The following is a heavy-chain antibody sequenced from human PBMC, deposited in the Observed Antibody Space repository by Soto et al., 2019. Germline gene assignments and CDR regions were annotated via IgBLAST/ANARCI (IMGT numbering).Heavy chain of an antibody. V-gene: IGHV4-4*02. D-gene: IGHD3-22*01. CDR2: VFHTGST. Sequence: SETLSLTCAVSGGSISSSNWWSWVRQSPGRGLEWIGEVFHTGSTDYNPSLKSRVTMSVDKSKNQFSLKLSSVTAADTAVYYCARNVGYYYDDSPTGHFDYWGQGTLVTVSS. CDR3: ARNVGYYYDDSPTGHFDY. CDR1: GGSISSSNW. J-gene: IGHJ4*02.